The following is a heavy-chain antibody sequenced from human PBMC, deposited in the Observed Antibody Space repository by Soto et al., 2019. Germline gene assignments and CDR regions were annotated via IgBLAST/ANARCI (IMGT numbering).Heavy chain of an antibody. CDR1: GGTFSSYA. V-gene: IGHV1-69*01. CDR2: IIPIFGTA. D-gene: IGHD2-2*01. J-gene: IGHJ5*02. CDR3: ARDFTSSRSVP. Sequence: QVQLVQSGAEVKKPGSSVKVSCKASGGTFSSYAITWVRQAPGQGLEWMGGIIPIFGTANYAQNFQGRVTITADESWTTAHMEWRSLRSEDTAVYYCARDFTSSRSVPWGQGTLASVSS.